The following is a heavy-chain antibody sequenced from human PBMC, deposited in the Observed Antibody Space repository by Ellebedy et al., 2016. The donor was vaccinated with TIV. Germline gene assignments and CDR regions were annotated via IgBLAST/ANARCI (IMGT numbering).Heavy chain of an antibody. V-gene: IGHV3-23*01. CDR1: GFTFSNYV. D-gene: IGHD1-1*01. CDR3: SFKGMTTRVY. Sequence: GESLKISCVASGFTFSNYVMNWVRQAPGKGLEWVSGISNKGESTYYGDSVKGRFTISRDNSENTLFLQMNSLRAEDTAVYYCSFKGMTTRVYWGQGTLVTVSS. J-gene: IGHJ4*02. CDR2: ISNKGEST.